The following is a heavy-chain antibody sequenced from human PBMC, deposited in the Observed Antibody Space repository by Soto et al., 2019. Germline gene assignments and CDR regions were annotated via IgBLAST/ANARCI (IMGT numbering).Heavy chain of an antibody. CDR2: INHSGST. D-gene: IGHD3-10*01. CDR3: ARGSLYFYGSGSHFDY. V-gene: IGHV4-34*01. J-gene: IGHJ4*02. Sequence: QVQLQQWGAGLLKPSETLSLTCAVYGGSFSGYYWSWIRQPPGKGLEWIGEINHSGSTNYNPSLKSRVTISVDTSKNQFSLKLSSVTAADTAVYYCARGSLYFYGSGSHFDYWGQGILVTVSS. CDR1: GGSFSGYY.